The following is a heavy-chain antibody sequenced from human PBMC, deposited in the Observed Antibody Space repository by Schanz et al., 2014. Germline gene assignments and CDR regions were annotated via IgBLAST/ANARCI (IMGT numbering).Heavy chain of an antibody. CDR3: ARDRAGASYYFNY. D-gene: IGHD1-26*01. Sequence: QVKLVQSGAEVKKPGSSVKVSCKASGYNFIGYYIHWVRQAPGQGLEWMGRINPNSGGTIYTQRFQGRVSLTRDTSISTAYMELNSLTSDDTAIYYCARDRAGASYYFNYWGQGSLVTVSS. V-gene: IGHV1-2*06. CDR2: INPNSGGT. CDR1: GYNFIGYY. J-gene: IGHJ4*02.